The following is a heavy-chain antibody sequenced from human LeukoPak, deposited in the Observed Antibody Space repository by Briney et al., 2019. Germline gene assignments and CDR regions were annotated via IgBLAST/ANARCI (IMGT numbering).Heavy chain of an antibody. CDR1: GGSISSSSYY. J-gene: IGHJ5*02. Sequence: PSETLSLTCSVSGGSISSSSYYWGWIRQPPGKGLEWIGSAYYGGNIYYNPSLRSRVTISVDTSKNQFSLKLSSVTAADTAVYYCARVMGYCSSTSCGFDPWGQGTLVTVSS. D-gene: IGHD2-2*01. CDR3: ARVMGYCSSTSCGFDP. CDR2: AYYGGNI. V-gene: IGHV4-39*01.